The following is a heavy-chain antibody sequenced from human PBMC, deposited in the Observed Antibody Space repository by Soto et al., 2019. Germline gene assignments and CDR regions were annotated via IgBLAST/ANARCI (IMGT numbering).Heavy chain of an antibody. Sequence: QVQLVQSGAEVKKPGSSVKVSWKASGGTFSSYTISCVRQAPGQGLEWMGRIIPILGIANYAQKFQGRVTITADKSTSTAYMELSSLRSEDTAVYYCARGPPPSSSWFDPWGQGTLVTVSS. CDR3: ARGPPPSSSWFDP. D-gene: IGHD6-13*01. CDR1: GGTFSSYT. CDR2: IIPILGIA. V-gene: IGHV1-69*02. J-gene: IGHJ5*02.